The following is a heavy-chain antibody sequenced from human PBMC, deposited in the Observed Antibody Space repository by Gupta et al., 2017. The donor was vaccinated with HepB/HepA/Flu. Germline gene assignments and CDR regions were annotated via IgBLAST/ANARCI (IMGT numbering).Heavy chain of an antibody. CDR2: INPSGGST. V-gene: IGHV1-46*01. D-gene: IGHD2-2*02. Sequence: QVQLVQSGAEVKKPGASVKVSCKASGYTFTSYYMHWVRQAPGQGLEWMGIINPSGGSTSYAQKFQGRVTMTRDTSTSTVYMELSSLRSEDTAVYYCARDESPHCSSTSCYTGWFDPWGQGTLVTVSS. J-gene: IGHJ5*02. CDR3: ARDESPHCSSTSCYTGWFDP. CDR1: GYTFTSYY.